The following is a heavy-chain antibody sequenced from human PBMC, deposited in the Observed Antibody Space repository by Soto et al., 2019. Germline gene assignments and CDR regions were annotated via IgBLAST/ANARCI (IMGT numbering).Heavy chain of an antibody. V-gene: IGHV3-66*01. CDR2: IYSGGST. CDR1: GFTVSSNY. J-gene: IGHJ6*02. Sequence: GGSLRLSCAASGFTVSSNYMSWVRQAPGKGLEWVSVIYSGGSTYYADSVKGRFTISRDNSKNTLYLQMNSLRAEDTAVYYCARDFGGYGGYYYYGMDVWGQGTTVTVSS. D-gene: IGHD5-12*01. CDR3: ARDFGGYGGYYYYGMDV.